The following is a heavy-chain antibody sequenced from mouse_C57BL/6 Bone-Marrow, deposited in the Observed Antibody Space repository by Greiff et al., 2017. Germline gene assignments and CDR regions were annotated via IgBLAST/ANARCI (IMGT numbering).Heavy chain of an antibody. CDR1: GYTFTSYW. CDR3: ARGITT. V-gene: IGHV1-50*01. J-gene: IGHJ3*02. CDR2: IDPSDSYT. D-gene: IGHD1-1*01. Sequence: VQLQQPGAELVKPGASVKLSCKASGYTFTSYWMPWVKQRPGQGLEWIGEIDPSDSYTNYNQKFKGKATLTVDTSSSTAYMQLSSLTSEDSAVYYCARGITTWGQGTLVTVSA.